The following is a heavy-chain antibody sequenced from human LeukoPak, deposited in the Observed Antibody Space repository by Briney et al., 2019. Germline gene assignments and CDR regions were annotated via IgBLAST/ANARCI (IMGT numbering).Heavy chain of an antibody. CDR3: ARVGYSSSIDY. J-gene: IGHJ4*02. V-gene: IGHV4-39*07. CDR1: GGSISSSYSY. D-gene: IGHD6-6*01. CDR2: IYYSGST. Sequence: SETLSLTCTVSGGSISSSYSYWGWIRQPPGKGLEWIGNIYYSGSTYYNPSLKSRVTISVDTSKNQFSLKLSSVTAADTAVYYCARVGYSSSIDYWGQGTLVTVSS.